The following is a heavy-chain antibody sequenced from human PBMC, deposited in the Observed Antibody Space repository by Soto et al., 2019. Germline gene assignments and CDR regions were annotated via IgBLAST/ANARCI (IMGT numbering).Heavy chain of an antibody. D-gene: IGHD3-3*01. J-gene: IGHJ4*02. CDR3: AVGWEWSFNVEY. CDR2: ISAGGSNT. Sequence: EVQLLESGGGLVQPGGSLRLSCAASGFTFSSYAMSWVSQSPGKGLEWVSGISAGGSNTYYAVSVKGRFTISRDNSKNSLYLQMNHLRVEDKAVYYCAVGWEWSFNVEYWGQGTLVTVFS. CDR1: GFTFSSYA. V-gene: IGHV3-23*01.